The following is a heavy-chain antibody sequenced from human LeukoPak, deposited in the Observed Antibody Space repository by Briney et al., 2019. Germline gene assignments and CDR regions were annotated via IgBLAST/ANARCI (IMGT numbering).Heavy chain of an antibody. CDR1: GFTFSSYT. J-gene: IGHJ4*02. CDR3: ARVSGESRDY. V-gene: IGHV3-21*01. Sequence: GGSLRLSCAASGFTFSSYTMNWVRQAPGKGLEWVSSITRSSRSKFYADSVKGRFTISRDDAKNSLYLQMNSLSAEDTALYYCARVSGESRDYWDQGTLVTVSS. CDR2: ITRSSRSK. D-gene: IGHD2-15*01.